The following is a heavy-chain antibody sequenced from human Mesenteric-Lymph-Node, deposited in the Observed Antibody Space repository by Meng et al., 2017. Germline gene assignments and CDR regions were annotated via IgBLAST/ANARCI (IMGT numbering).Heavy chain of an antibody. Sequence: SETLSLTCTVSGYSISSGYYWGWIRQPPGKGLEWIGSIWHSGSTYYNPPLKSRVTITVDTPKNQFSLQQSSVTAADTAVYYWARAIGPSTPLLWFDQPPLWGGMRYYDYGMDVWGQGTTVTVSS. D-gene: IGHD3-10*01. CDR2: IWHSGST. V-gene: IGHV4-38-2*02. CDR3: ARAIGPSTPLLWFDQPPLWGGMRYYDYGMDV. J-gene: IGHJ6*02. CDR1: GYSISSGYY.